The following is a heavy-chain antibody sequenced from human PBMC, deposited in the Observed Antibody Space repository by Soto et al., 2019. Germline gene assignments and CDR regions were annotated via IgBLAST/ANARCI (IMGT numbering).Heavy chain of an antibody. CDR3: ARDETYYYGSGPV. V-gene: IGHV3-7*01. D-gene: IGHD3-10*01. CDR2: IKQDGSEK. J-gene: IGHJ4*02. CDR1: GFTFSTYW. Sequence: PGGFLRLSCAASGFTFSTYWMSWVRQAPGKGLEWVANIKQDGSEKYYVDSVKGRFTISRDNAKNSLYLQMNSLRAEDTAVYYCARDETYYYGSGPVGGQGTLVTVSS.